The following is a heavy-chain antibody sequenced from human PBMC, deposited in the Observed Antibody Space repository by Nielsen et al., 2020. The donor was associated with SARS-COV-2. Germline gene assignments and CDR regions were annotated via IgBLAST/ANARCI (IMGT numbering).Heavy chain of an antibody. V-gene: IGHV4-59*08. CDR1: GGSISSYY. Sequence: SETLSPTCTVPGGSISSYYWSWIRQPPGKGLEWIGYIYYSGSTNYNPSLKSRVTISVDTSKNQFSLKLSSVTAADTAVYYCARRRVAHFDYWGQGTLVTVSS. CDR3: ARRRVAHFDY. D-gene: IGHD2-15*01. CDR2: IYYSGST. J-gene: IGHJ4*02.